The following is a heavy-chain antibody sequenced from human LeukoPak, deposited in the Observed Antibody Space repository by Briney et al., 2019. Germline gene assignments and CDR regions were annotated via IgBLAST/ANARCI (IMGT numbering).Heavy chain of an antibody. Sequence: SETLSLTCTVSGGSISSYYWSWIRQPPGKGLEWIGYIYYSGSTNYNPSLKSRVTISVDTSKNQFSLKLSSVTAADTAVYYCARVDFWSGYYNAYYYYMDVWGKGTTVTVSS. V-gene: IGHV4-59*01. CDR3: ARVDFWSGYYNAYYYYMDV. D-gene: IGHD3-3*01. J-gene: IGHJ6*03. CDR1: GGSISSYY. CDR2: IYYSGST.